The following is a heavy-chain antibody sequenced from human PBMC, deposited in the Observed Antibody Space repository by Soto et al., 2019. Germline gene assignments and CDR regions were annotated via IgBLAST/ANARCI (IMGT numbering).Heavy chain of an antibody. V-gene: IGHV4-4*02. CDR1: GDSVSSPYY. J-gene: IGHJ4*02. CDR2: VFHTVTT. Sequence: QVQLQESGPGLVKPSGTLSLTCAVSGDSVSSPYYWCWVRQSPGKGLEWIGEVFHTVTTSYNPSLRSRVTISMDKSNNQFSLDLTSVTAEDTAVYYCARSAGWYAVHSWGPGTLVIVSS. CDR3: ARSAGWYAVHS. D-gene: IGHD6-19*01.